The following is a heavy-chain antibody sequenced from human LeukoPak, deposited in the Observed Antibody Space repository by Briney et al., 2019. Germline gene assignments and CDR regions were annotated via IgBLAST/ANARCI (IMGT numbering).Heavy chain of an antibody. CDR2: INYSGSF. J-gene: IGHJ5*01. CDR1: GGSIYSSSYS. Sequence: KPSETLSLTCSISGGSIYSSSYSWAWIRQPPGKGLEWIGSINYSGSFFYNPSLKSRVVLSVDTSKHQLSVRVSSVTAADTAVYYCARDPFTYYYDNSNYYSGNNWFDSWGQGTLVTVSS. CDR3: ARDPFTYYYDNSNYYSGNNWFDS. V-gene: IGHV4-39*07. D-gene: IGHD3-22*01.